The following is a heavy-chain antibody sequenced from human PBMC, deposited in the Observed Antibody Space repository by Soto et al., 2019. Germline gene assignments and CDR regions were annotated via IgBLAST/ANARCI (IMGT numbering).Heavy chain of an antibody. Sequence: PSETLSLTCTVSGGSISSYYRSWIRQPPGKGLEWIGYIYYSGSTNYNPSLKSRVTISVDTSKNQFSLKLSSVTAADTAVFYCATRAADYNFWSGYYSYYYFMDVWGKGTTVTVSS. CDR1: GGSISSYY. CDR2: IYYSGST. V-gene: IGHV4-59*08. CDR3: ATRAADYNFWSGYYSYYYFMDV. J-gene: IGHJ6*03. D-gene: IGHD3-3*01.